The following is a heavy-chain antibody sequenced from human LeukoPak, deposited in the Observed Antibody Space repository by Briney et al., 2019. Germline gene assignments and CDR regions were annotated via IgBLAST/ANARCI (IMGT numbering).Heavy chain of an antibody. J-gene: IGHJ4*02. CDR3: ARHNRGDFDY. CDR1: GYSFTNYW. CDR2: INPSDSYT. V-gene: IGHV5-10-1*01. Sequence: GESLRISCKGSGYSFTNYWISWVRQLPGEGLEWMGRINPSDSYTNYSPSLQGHVTISADKSISTAYVQWSSLKATDTAIYYCARHNRGDFDYWGQGTLVTVSS. D-gene: IGHD2/OR15-2a*01.